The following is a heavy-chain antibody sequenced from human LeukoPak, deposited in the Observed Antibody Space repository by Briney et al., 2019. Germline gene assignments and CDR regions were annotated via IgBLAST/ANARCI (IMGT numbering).Heavy chain of an antibody. Sequence: GGTLRLSCAASGFTSSSYGMSWVRQAPGKGLEWVSAISGSGGSTYYADSVKGRFTISRDNSKNTLYLQMNSLRAEDTAVYYCAKGPPYYDILTGYGTNFDYWGQGTLVTVSS. J-gene: IGHJ4*02. V-gene: IGHV3-23*01. D-gene: IGHD3-9*01. CDR2: ISGSGGST. CDR1: GFTSSSYG. CDR3: AKGPPYYDILTGYGTNFDY.